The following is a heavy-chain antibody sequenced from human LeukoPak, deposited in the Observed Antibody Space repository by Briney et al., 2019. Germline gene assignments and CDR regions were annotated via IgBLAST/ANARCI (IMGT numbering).Heavy chain of an antibody. CDR2: ISSSGSTI. CDR1: GFTFSSYK. J-gene: IGHJ4*02. D-gene: IGHD4-17*01. CDR3: ARDRAYGDGGY. Sequence: GGSLRLSCAASGFTFSSYKMNWVRRAPGKGLEWVSYISSSGSTIYYADSVKGRFTISRDNAKNSLYLQMNSLRAEDTAVYYCARDRAYGDGGYWGQGTLVTVSS. V-gene: IGHV3-48*03.